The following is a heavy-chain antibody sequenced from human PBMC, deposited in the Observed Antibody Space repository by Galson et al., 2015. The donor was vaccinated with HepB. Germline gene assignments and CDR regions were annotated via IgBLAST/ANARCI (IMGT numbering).Heavy chain of an antibody. Sequence: SLRLSCAASGFTFSYYYMTWVRQAPGKGLEWVSFISSGGSSIYYADSVKGRSTISRDNANNSFFLQMDSLRAEDTAIYYCARGPLGVLWRDALAVWGQGTVVTVSS. V-gene: IGHV3-11*01. CDR1: GFTFSYYY. CDR3: ARGPLGVLWRDALAV. J-gene: IGHJ3*01. CDR2: ISSGGSSI. D-gene: IGHD2-8*02.